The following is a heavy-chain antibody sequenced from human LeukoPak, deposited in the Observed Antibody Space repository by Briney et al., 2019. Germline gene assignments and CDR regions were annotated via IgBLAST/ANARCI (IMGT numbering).Heavy chain of an antibody. CDR1: GGSFSGYY. Sequence: SETLSPTCAVYGGSFSGYYWSWIRQPPGKGLEWIGEINHSGSTNSNPSLKSRVTISVDTSKTQFSLKLRSVTAADTAVYYCARGRGIAARPLFDYWGQGTLVTVSS. J-gene: IGHJ4*02. V-gene: IGHV4-34*01. D-gene: IGHD6-6*01. CDR3: ARGRGIAARPLFDY. CDR2: INHSGST.